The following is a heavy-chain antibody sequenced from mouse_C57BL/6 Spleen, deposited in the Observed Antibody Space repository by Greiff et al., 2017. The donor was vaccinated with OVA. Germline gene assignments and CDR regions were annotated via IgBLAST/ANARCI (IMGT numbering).Heavy chain of an antibody. V-gene: IGHV5-17*01. J-gene: IGHJ4*01. CDR3: AALYYSNYEDAMDY. CDR1: GFTFSDYG. D-gene: IGHD2-5*01. CDR2: ISSGSSTI. Sequence: EVKLMESGGGLVKPGGSLKLSCAASGFTFSDYGMHWVRQAPEKGLEWVAYISSGSSTIYYADTVKGRFTISRDNAKNTLFLQMTSLRSEDTAMYYCAALYYSNYEDAMDYWGQGTSVTVSS.